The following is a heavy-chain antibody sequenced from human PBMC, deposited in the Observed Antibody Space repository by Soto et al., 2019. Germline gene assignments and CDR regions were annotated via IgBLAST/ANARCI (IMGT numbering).Heavy chain of an antibody. CDR1: GFTFSSYA. Sequence: PGGSLRLSCAASGFTFSSYAMHWVRQAPGKGLEWVAVISYDGSNKYYADSVKGRFTISRDNSKNTLYLQMNSLRAEDTAVYYCAREGIAVADYFDYWGQGTLVTVS. J-gene: IGHJ4*02. D-gene: IGHD6-19*01. CDR3: AREGIAVADYFDY. V-gene: IGHV3-30-3*01. CDR2: ISYDGSNK.